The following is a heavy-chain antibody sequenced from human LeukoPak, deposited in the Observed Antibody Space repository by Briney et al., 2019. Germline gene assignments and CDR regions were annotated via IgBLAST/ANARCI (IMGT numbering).Heavy chain of an antibody. J-gene: IGHJ6*03. CDR1: GYTFTGYY. D-gene: IGHD2-8*01. Sequence: ASVKVSCKASGYTFTGYYMHWVRQAPGQGLEWMGRINPNSGGTNYAQKFQGRVTMTRDTSISTAYMELSRLRSDDTAVYYCAREPLYCTNGVCCRSSPAGRDYYYYYMDVWGKGTTVTVSS. CDR2: INPNSGGT. V-gene: IGHV1-2*06. CDR3: AREPLYCTNGVCCRSSPAGRDYYYYYMDV.